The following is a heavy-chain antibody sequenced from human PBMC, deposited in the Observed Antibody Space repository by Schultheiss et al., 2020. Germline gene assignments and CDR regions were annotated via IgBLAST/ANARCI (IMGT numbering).Heavy chain of an antibody. D-gene: IGHD6-13*01. J-gene: IGHJ4*02. CDR3: ARGLGVQPHTRYYFDY. Sequence: SETLSLTCTVSGGSISSGFDYWSWIRQHPGKGLEWIGYIYYSGSTNYNPSLKSRVTISVDTSKNQFSLKLSSVTAADTAVYYCARGLGVQPHTRYYFDYWGQGTLVTVSS. CDR2: IYYSGST. V-gene: IGHV4-61*01. CDR1: GGSISSGFDY.